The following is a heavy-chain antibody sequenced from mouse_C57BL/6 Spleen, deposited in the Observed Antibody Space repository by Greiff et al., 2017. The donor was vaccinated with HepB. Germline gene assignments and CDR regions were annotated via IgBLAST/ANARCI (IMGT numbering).Heavy chain of an antibody. Sequence: DVMLVESGGGLVKPGGSLKLSCAASGFTFSDYGMHWVRQAPEKGLEWVAYISSGSSTIYYADTVKGRFTISRDNAKNTLFLQMTSLRSEDTAMYYCAWDRFDYWGQGTTLTVSS. CDR2: ISSGSSTI. CDR3: AWDRFDY. J-gene: IGHJ2*01. CDR1: GFTFSDYG. V-gene: IGHV5-17*01. D-gene: IGHD4-1*01.